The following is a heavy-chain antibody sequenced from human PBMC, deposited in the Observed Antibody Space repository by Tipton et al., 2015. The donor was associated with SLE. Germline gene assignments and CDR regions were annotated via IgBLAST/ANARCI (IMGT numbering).Heavy chain of an antibody. V-gene: IGHV3-11*01. Sequence: SLRLSCAASGFTFSDFYMSWIRQAPGKGLEWVSYISSSGGTIYYADSVKGRFTISRDNAKNSLYLQMNSLRAEDTAVYYCARASGQLARRQPAAFNVWGQGTMVTVSS. CDR2: ISSSGGTI. D-gene: IGHD1-1*01. CDR1: GFTFSDFY. CDR3: ARASGQLARRQPAAFNV. J-gene: IGHJ3*01.